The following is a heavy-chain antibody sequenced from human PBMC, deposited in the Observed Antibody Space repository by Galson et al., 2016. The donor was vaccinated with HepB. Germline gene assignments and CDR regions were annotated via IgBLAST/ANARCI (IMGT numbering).Heavy chain of an antibody. V-gene: IGHV4-39*01. J-gene: IGHJ5*02. D-gene: IGHD3-9*01. CDR1: GGSISSDIHH. CDR2: IHYSGRT. CDR3: AKVYTTLVGPCSWCAP. Sequence: ETLSLTCTVSGGSISSDIHHWGWIRQPPGKGLEWIGSIHYSGRTYYNPSLKSRVTISVDTSKNQFSLKLTSAITADTAVYYCAKVYTTLVGPCSWCAPWGQGTLVIVSS.